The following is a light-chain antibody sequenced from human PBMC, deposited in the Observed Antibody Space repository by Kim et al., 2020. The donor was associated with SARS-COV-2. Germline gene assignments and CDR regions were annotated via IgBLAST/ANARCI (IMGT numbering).Light chain of an antibody. CDR2: GND. CDR3: VSWDASLNGPL. Sequence: QSALTQPPSASATPGQRVAISCSGSSSNIGSNTVNWYQQLPGAAPKLLIYGNDQRPSGVPDRFSASKSDTSASLAISGLHSEDEAVYYCVSWDASLNGPLFGGGTQLTVL. V-gene: IGLV1-44*01. CDR1: SSNIGSNT. J-gene: IGLJ3*02.